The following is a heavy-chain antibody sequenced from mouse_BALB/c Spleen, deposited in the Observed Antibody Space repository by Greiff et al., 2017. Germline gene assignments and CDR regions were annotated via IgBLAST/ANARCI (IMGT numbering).Heavy chain of an antibody. V-gene: IGHV3-6*02. CDR2: ISYDGSN. D-gene: IGHD1-1*02. Sequence: VQLKESGPGLVKPSQSLSLPCSVTGYSITSGYSWNWIRQFPGNKLEWMGYISYDGSNNYNPSLKNRISITRDTSKNQFFLKLNSVTTEDTATYYCARVGGYYFDYWGQGTTLTVSS. CDR1: GYSITSGYS. J-gene: IGHJ2*01. CDR3: ARVGGYYFDY.